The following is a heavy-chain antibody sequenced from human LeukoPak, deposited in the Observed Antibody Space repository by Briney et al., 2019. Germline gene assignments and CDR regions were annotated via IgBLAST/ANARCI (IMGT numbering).Heavy chain of an antibody. J-gene: IGHJ5*02. V-gene: IGHV4-30-2*01. CDR1: GGSISSGGYS. CDR2: IYHSGST. Sequence: SETLSLTCAVSGGSISSGGYSWSWIRQPPGKGLEWIGYIYHSGSTYYNPSLKSRVTISVDRSKNQFSLKLSSVTAADTAVYYCARHYYGSGSYYNYNWFDPWGQGTLVTVSS. CDR3: ARHYYGSGSYYNYNWFDP. D-gene: IGHD3-10*01.